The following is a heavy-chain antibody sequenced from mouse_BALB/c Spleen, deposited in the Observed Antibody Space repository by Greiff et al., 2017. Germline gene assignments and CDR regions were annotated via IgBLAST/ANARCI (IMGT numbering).Heavy chain of an antibody. D-gene: IGHD2-14*01. CDR2: INPNNGGT. CDR3: ARRGRYDGYYAMDY. CDR1: GYTFTDYN. J-gene: IGHJ4*01. V-gene: IGHV1-18*01. Sequence: VQLQQSGPELVKPGASVKIPCKASGYTFTDYNMDWVKQSHGKSLEWIGDINPNNGGTIYNQKFKGKATLTVDKSSSTAYMELRSLTSEDTAVYYCARRGRYDGYYAMDYWGQGTSVTVSS.